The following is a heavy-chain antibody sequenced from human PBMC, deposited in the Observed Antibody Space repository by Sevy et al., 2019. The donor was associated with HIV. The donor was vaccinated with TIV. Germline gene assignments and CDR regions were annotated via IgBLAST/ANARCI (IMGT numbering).Heavy chain of an antibody. Sequence: GGSLRLSCAASGFTFSSNWMSWVRQAPGKGLEWVANIKQDGSDKYYVHSVKGRFTISRDNAKNSLYLQMNSLRVEDTAVYYCARDHDYGDYDYWGQGTLVTVSS. J-gene: IGHJ4*02. CDR1: GFTFSSNW. V-gene: IGHV3-7*01. CDR3: ARDHDYGDYDY. CDR2: IKQDGSDK. D-gene: IGHD4-17*01.